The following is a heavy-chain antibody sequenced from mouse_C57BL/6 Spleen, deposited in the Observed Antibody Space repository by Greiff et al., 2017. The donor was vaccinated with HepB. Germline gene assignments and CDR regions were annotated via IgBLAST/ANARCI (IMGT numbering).Heavy chain of an antibody. CDR1: GFNIKDDY. Sequence: VQLQQSGAELVRPGASVKLSCTASGFNIKDDYMHWVKQRPEQGLEWIGWIDPENGDTEYASKFQGKATITADKSSNTAYLQLSSLTSEDTAVYYCTTGGSLRGFDYWGQGTTLTVSS. CDR2: IDPENGDT. CDR3: TTGGSLRGFDY. V-gene: IGHV14-4*01. J-gene: IGHJ2*01.